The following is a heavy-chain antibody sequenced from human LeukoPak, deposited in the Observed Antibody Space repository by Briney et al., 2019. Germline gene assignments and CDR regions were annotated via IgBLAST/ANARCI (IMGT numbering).Heavy chain of an antibody. D-gene: IGHD3-3*01. V-gene: IGHV4-59*01. CDR3: ARVAPLETRFLEWLFPGPAPYYMDV. CDR2: IYYSGST. J-gene: IGHJ6*03. CDR1: GGSISSYY. Sequence: ETLSLTCTVSGGSISSYYWSWIRQPPGKGLEWIGYIYYSGSTNYNPSLKSRVTISVDTSKNQFSLKLSSVTAADTAVYYCARVAPLETRFLEWLFPGPAPYYMDVWGKGTTVTVSS.